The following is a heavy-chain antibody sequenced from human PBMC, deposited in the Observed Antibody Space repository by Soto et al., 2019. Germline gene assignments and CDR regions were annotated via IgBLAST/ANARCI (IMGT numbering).Heavy chain of an antibody. J-gene: IGHJ6*02. Sequence: SETLSLTCTVSGGSISSRGYYWSWIRQHPGKGLERIGYIYYSGSTYYNPSLKSRVTISVDTSKNQFSLKLSSVTAAETAVYYCASGSSSFRPNDYYYYGMGVWGRGTTVTVSS. V-gene: IGHV4-31*03. CDR3: ASGSSSFRPNDYYYYGMGV. CDR1: GGSISSRGYY. CDR2: IYYSGST. D-gene: IGHD6-6*01.